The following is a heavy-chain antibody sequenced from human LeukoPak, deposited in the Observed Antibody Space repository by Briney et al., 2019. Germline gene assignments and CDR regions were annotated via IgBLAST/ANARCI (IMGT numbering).Heavy chain of an antibody. CDR3: VRDIYDSGSYLDY. V-gene: IGHV1-2*02. CDR2: ISPNSGGT. D-gene: IGHD3-10*01. Sequence: ASVKVSCKASGGTFSSYAISWVRQAPGQGLEWMGWISPNSGGTKYAQKFQDRVTMTRDTSISTAYMELNSLRPDDTAVYYCVRDIYDSGSYLDYWGQGTLVTVSS. CDR1: GGTFSSYA. J-gene: IGHJ4*02.